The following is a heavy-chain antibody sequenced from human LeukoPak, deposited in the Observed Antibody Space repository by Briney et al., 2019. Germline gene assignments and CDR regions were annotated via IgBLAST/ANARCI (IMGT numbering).Heavy chain of an antibody. CDR2: FGNSA. V-gene: IGHV3-23*01. J-gene: IGHJ4*02. Sequence: GGSLRLSCAASGFTFSRYAMSWVRQAPGKGLEWVSTFGNSAHYADSVKGRFTISRDNSKNTLYLQMNSLRAEDTAVYYCARGLTWIQLWVYFDYWGQGTLVTVSS. CDR1: GFTFSRYA. CDR3: ARGLTWIQLWVYFDY. D-gene: IGHD5-18*01.